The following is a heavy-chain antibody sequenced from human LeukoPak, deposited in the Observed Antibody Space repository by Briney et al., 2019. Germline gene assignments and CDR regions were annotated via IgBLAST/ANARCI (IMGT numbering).Heavy chain of an antibody. D-gene: IGHD5-24*01. Sequence: PSETLSLTCPVSGGSISNYYYWTWIRQPPGKGLEWIGYVYYTGSTNFNPSFKSRVTMSLDTSRNQFSLKLTSLTAADTAVYYCARGAMATTPFFDYWGQGTLVTVSS. J-gene: IGHJ4*02. CDR1: GGSISNYY. CDR2: VYYTGST. V-gene: IGHV4-59*01. CDR3: ARGAMATTPFFDY.